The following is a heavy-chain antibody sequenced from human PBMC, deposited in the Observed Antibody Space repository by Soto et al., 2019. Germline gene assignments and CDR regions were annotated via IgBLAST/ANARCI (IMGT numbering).Heavy chain of an antibody. CDR1: GFTFSYYG. CDR3: AKNLGFFGETGMDP. V-gene: IGHV3-23*01. Sequence: EVQLWESGGGLAQPAGSLRLSCVASGFTFSYYGLTWVRQAPGKGLDWVSTISAHGGSTHYGDSVRGRFTISRDNSKNTVSLQMDDLRPDDTAIYYCAKNLGFFGETGMDPWGQGTTVIVSS. D-gene: IGHD3-10*01. J-gene: IGHJ6*02. CDR2: ISAHGGST.